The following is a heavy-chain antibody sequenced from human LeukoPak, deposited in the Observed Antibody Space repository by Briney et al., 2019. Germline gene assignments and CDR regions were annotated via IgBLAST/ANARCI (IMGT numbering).Heavy chain of an antibody. CDR2: IIPIFGTA. CDR1: GGTFSSYA. V-gene: IGHV1-69*06. D-gene: IGHD3-3*01. Sequence: GASVKVSCKASGGTFSSYAISWVRQAPGQGLEWMGRIIPIFGTANYAQKFQGRVTITADKSTSTAYMELSSLRSEDTAVYYCASSLSYYDFWSGEKFDYWGQGTLVTVSS. CDR3: ASSLSYYDFWSGEKFDY. J-gene: IGHJ4*02.